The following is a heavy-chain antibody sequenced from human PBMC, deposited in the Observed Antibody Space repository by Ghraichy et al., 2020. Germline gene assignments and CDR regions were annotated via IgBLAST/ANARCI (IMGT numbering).Heavy chain of an antibody. CDR3: ARDMNYYDSSGYHP. Sequence: GGSLRLSCAASGFTFSSYWMSWVRQAPGKGLEWVANIKQDGSEKYYVDSVKGRFTISRDNAKNSLYLQMNSLRAEDTAVYYCARDMNYYDSSGYHPWGQGTLVTVSS. CDR1: GFTFSSYW. CDR2: IKQDGSEK. D-gene: IGHD3-22*01. V-gene: IGHV3-7*03. J-gene: IGHJ5*02.